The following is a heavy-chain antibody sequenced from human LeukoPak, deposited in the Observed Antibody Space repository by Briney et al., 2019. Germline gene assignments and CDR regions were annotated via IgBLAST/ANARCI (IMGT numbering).Heavy chain of an antibody. CDR1: GFTFSSYA. CDR3: AKDKVGYSYGLFDY. J-gene: IGHJ4*02. Sequence: PGGSLSLSCEASGFTFSSYAMHWVRQAPGKGLEWVPGISWNSGSIGYADSVKGRFTISRDNAKNSLYLQMNSLRAEDTALYYCAKDKVGYSYGLFDYWGQGTLVTVSS. D-gene: IGHD5-18*01. V-gene: IGHV3-9*01. CDR2: ISWNSGSI.